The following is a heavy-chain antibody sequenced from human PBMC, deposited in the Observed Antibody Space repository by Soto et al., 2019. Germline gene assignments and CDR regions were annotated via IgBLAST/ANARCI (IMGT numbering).Heavy chain of an antibody. CDR3: GAGQYFSDY. D-gene: IGHD6-13*01. CDR2: MSYDGSDK. J-gene: IGHJ4*02. V-gene: IGHV3-30*03. Sequence: QVQLVESGGGVVQPGRSLRLSCAASGFTFSSYGMHWVRQAPGKGLEWVALMSYDGSDKYYADSVKGRFTISRDNSKNTLYLQMNSLRVEDTAVYYCGAGQYFSDYWGQGTPVTVSS. CDR1: GFTFSSYG.